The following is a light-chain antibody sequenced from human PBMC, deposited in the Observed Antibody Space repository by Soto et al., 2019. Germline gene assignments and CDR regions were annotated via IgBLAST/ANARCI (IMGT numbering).Light chain of an antibody. V-gene: IGLV2-23*02. CDR2: EVS. J-gene: IGLJ1*01. CDR1: SSDVGSYNV. CDR3: CSYAGSSSAYV. Sequence: QSVLTQPASVSGSPGLSITISCTGTSSDVGSYNVVSWYQQHPGKAPKLLIYEVSKRPSGVSDRFSGSKSGNTASLTISGLQAEDEADYHCCSYAGSSSAYVFGTGTKVTVL.